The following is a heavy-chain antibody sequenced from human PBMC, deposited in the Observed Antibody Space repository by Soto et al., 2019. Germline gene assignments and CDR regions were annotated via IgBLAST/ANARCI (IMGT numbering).Heavy chain of an antibody. D-gene: IGHD6-19*01. CDR3: AKELRYSSAWYLKGYYFDS. Sequence: QVQLVEAGGGVVQPGRSLSLSCAASGFTFSTYTIHWVRQAPGKGLEWVAVISYDGSRQYYADSVKGRFAVSRDNSKATLYLQMNSLRPEDTAVYYCAKELRYSSAWYLKGYYFDSWGQGTLVTVSS. CDR1: GFTFSTYT. V-gene: IGHV3-30*18. CDR2: ISYDGSRQ. J-gene: IGHJ4*02.